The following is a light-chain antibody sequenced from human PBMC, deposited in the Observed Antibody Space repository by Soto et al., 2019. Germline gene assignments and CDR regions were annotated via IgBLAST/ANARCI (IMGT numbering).Light chain of an antibody. V-gene: IGKV3-15*01. CDR2: VAS. Sequence: EIVMTQSPATLYVSPGERATLSCRASQSVSSNLAWYQQKPGQAPRLLMYVASTRATGIPDRFSGSGSGTDFTLTISSLKAEDFAVYYCQQHNNWPPWTFSQGTKVEIK. CDR1: QSVSSN. J-gene: IGKJ1*01. CDR3: QQHNNWPPWT.